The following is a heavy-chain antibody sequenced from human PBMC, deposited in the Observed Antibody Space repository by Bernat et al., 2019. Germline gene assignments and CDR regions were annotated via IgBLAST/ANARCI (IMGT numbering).Heavy chain of an antibody. V-gene: IGHV1-69*01. D-gene: IGHD5-18*01. CDR3: ARDNWLGYSYGFMYYYYMDV. CDR2: IIPIFGTA. CDR1: GGTFSSYA. J-gene: IGHJ6*03. Sequence: QVQLVQSGAEVKKPGSSVKVSCKASGGTFSSYAISWVRQAPGQGLEWMGGIIPIFGTANYAQKFQGRVTITADESTSTAYMELSSLRSEDTAVYYCARDNWLGYSYGFMYYYYMDVWGKGTTVTVSS.